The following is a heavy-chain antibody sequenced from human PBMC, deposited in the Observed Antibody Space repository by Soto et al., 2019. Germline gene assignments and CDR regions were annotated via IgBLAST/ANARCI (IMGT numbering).Heavy chain of an antibody. CDR3: APRERVAAFDI. D-gene: IGHD1-26*01. V-gene: IGHV1-69*01. J-gene: IGHJ3*02. CDR2: IIPILGSA. Sequence: QVQLVQSGAEVTKPGSSVNVSCKASGGSFSSNAISWVRQAPGQGLEWMGGIIPILGSANYAQKFQDRLTITADGSTNTTYMELNSMLSEDAAVYYWAPRERVAAFDIRGPGILVTVSS. CDR1: GGSFSSNA.